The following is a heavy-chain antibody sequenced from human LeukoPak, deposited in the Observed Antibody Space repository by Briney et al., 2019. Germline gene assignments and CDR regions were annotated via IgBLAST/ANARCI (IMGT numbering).Heavy chain of an antibody. J-gene: IGHJ5*02. D-gene: IGHD6-13*01. Sequence: GGSLRLSCAASGFTFSSYWMHWVRQAPGKGLLWVSRINSDGSSTRYADSVKGRFTISRDNAKNTLYLQMNSLRAEDTAVYYCARDLTAASGNCFGPWGQGTLVTVSS. CDR1: GFTFSSYW. CDR2: INSDGSST. CDR3: ARDLTAASGNCFGP. V-gene: IGHV3-74*01.